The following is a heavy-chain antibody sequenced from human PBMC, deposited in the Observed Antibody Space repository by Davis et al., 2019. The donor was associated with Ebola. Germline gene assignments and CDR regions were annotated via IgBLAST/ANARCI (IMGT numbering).Heavy chain of an antibody. V-gene: IGHV3-23*01. D-gene: IGHD4-17*01. CDR1: GFVFRNYV. Sequence: GESLKISCAASGFVFRNYVMSWVRQAPGKGLEWVSTLGTSADTYYADSVKGRFTISRDNSKNTLYLQMNSLRAEDTAVYYCAKEKTTVTTFWYFDLWGRGTLVTVSS. CDR3: AKEKTTVTTFWYFDL. J-gene: IGHJ2*01. CDR2: LGTSADT.